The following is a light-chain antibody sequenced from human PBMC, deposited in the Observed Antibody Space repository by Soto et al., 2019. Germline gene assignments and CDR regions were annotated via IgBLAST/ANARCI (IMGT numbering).Light chain of an antibody. Sequence: QSALTQPASVSGSPGQSITISCTGTSSDVGGYNFVSWYQQLPGKAPKLMIYEVSNRPSGVSNRFSGSKSGNTASLTISGLQAEDEADYYCSSYTSSRGVFGGGTTLTVL. J-gene: IGLJ2*01. CDR1: SSDVGGYNF. V-gene: IGLV2-14*01. CDR3: SSYTSSRGV. CDR2: EVS.